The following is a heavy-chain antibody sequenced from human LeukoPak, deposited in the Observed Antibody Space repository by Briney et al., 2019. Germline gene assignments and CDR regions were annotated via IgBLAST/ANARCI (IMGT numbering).Heavy chain of an antibody. CDR1: GYTFTGYY. D-gene: IGHD2-2*01. V-gene: IGHV1-2*02. Sequence: ASVKVSCKASGYTFTGYYMHWVRQAPGQGLEWMGWINPNSGVTNYAQKLQGRVTMTTDTSTSTAYMELRSLRSDDTAVYYCARAPYQFPYFDYWGQGTLVTVSS. J-gene: IGHJ4*02. CDR3: ARAPYQFPYFDY. CDR2: INPNSGVT.